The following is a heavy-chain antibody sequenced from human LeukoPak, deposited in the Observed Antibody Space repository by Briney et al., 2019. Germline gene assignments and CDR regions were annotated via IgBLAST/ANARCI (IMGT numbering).Heavy chain of an antibody. V-gene: IGHV4-4*02. CDR2: IYHSGSA. CDR1: GGSISSNNW. Sequence: SETLSLTCGVSGGSISSNNWWSWVRQPPGQGLEWIGEIYHSGSANYNPSLKSRVTISVDKSKNQLSLRLISVTAADTAVYYCARDVGTALVTGDYWGQGTLVTVSS. D-gene: IGHD5-18*01. J-gene: IGHJ4*02. CDR3: ARDVGTALVTGDY.